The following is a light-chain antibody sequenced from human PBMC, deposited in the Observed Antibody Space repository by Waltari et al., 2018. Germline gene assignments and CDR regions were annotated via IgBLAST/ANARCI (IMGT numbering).Light chain of an antibody. V-gene: IGLV1-47*01. CDR2: RNS. Sequence: QSVLTQPPSASGTPGQRVTISCSGSNPNIGIYYVSWYQQLPGAAPKLLIYRNSQRPSGVPDRFSGSTSGTSASLAISGLRAEDDADYYCAAWDDTLRGVFGTGTKVTVL. J-gene: IGLJ1*01. CDR3: AAWDDTLRGV. CDR1: NPNIGIYY.